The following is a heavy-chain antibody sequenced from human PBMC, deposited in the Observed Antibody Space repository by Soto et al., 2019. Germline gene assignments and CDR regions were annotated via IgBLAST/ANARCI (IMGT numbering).Heavy chain of an antibody. D-gene: IGHD2-2*01. Sequence: SVKVSCKASGGTFSSYAISWVRQAPGQGLEWMGEIIPIFGTANYAQKFQGRVTITADESTSTAYMELSSLRSEDTAVYYCARQVVVVPAAPHYGMDVWGQGTTVTVS. CDR2: IIPIFGTA. J-gene: IGHJ6*02. CDR1: GGTFSSYA. V-gene: IGHV1-69*13. CDR3: ARQVVVVPAAPHYGMDV.